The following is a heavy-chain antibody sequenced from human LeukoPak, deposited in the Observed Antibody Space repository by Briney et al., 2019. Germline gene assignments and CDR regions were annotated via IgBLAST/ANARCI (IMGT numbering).Heavy chain of an antibody. Sequence: GGSLRLSCAASGFTFSGSAMHWVRQASGKGLEWVGRIRSKANSYATAYAASVKGRFTISRDDSKNTAYLQMNSLKTEDTAVYYCTTGITMIVVVNNDYWGQGTLVTVSS. CDR1: GFTFSGSA. D-gene: IGHD3-22*01. CDR3: TTGITMIVVVNNDY. CDR2: IRSKANSYAT. V-gene: IGHV3-73*01. J-gene: IGHJ4*02.